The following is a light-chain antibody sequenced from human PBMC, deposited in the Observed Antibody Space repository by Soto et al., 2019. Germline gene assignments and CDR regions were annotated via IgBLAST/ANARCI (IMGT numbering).Light chain of an antibody. J-gene: IGKJ5*01. CDR2: AAS. V-gene: IGKV1-9*01. CDR3: QQLNTYPIT. CDR1: QNIRSY. Sequence: IVVAHSGGSLSASVVDRFSMTGGASQNIRSYLNWYQQKPGKAPKLLIYAASTLPSRVPSSSSRSGSGPDLTLTLSSLQPEDFATYYCQQLNTYPITFGQGTRLEIK.